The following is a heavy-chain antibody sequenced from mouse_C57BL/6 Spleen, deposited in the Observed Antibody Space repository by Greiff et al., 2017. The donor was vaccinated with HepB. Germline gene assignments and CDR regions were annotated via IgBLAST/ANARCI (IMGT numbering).Heavy chain of an antibody. J-gene: IGHJ4*01. CDR2: IDPSDSYT. CDR1: GYTFTSYW. V-gene: IGHV1-69*01. CDR3: AILDVDYAMDY. Sequence: VQLQQSGAELVMPGASVKLSCKASGYTFTSYWMHWVKQRPGQGLEWIGEIDPSDSYTNYNQKFKGKSTLTVDKSSSTAYMQRSSLTSEDSAVYYCAILDVDYAMDYWGQGTSVTVSS.